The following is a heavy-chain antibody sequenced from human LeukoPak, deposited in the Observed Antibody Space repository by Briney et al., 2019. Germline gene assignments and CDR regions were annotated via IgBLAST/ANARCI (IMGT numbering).Heavy chain of an antibody. J-gene: IGHJ4*02. CDR1: GFTFSSYG. Sequence: GGSLRLSCAASGFTFSSYGMHWVRQAPGKGLEWEAVISYDGSNKYYADSVKGRFTISRDNSKNTLYLQMNSLRAEDTAVYYCAPLGSTYYYDSSGYYPDYWGQGTLATVSS. CDR2: ISYDGSNK. CDR3: APLGSTYYYDSSGYYPDY. V-gene: IGHV3-30*03. D-gene: IGHD3-22*01.